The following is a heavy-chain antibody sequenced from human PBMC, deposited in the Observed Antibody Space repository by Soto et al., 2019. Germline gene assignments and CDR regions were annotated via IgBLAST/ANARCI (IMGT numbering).Heavy chain of an antibody. V-gene: IGHV1-69*02. CDR2: IIPILGIA. Sequence: EASVKVSCKASGGTFSSYTISWVRQAPGQGLEWMGRIIPILGIANYAQKFQGRVTITADKSTSTAYMELSSLRSEDTAVYYCARIGHGSGSKLYYYYYMDVWGKGTTVTVSS. CDR1: GGTFSSYT. CDR3: ARIGHGSGSKLYYYYYMDV. D-gene: IGHD3-10*01. J-gene: IGHJ6*03.